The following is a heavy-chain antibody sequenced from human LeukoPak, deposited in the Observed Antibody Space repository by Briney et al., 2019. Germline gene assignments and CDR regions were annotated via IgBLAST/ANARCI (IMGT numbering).Heavy chain of an antibody. J-gene: IGHJ4*02. CDR2: ISSSGSTI. CDR1: GFTFSDYY. CDR3: ARARPSDWYYFDY. Sequence: PGGSLRLSCAASGFTFSDYYMSWIRQAPGKGLEWVSYISSSGSTIYYADSVKGRFTISRDNAKNSLYLQMNSLRAEDTAVYYCARARPSDWYYFDYWGQGTLVTVSS. D-gene: IGHD6-19*01. V-gene: IGHV3-11*01.